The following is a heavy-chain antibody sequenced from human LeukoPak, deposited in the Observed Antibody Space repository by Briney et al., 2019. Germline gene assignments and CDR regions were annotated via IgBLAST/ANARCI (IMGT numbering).Heavy chain of an antibody. Sequence: SETLSLTCAVYGGPFSGYYWSWIRQPPGKGLEWIGEINHSGSTNYNPSLKSRVTISVDTSKNQFSLKLSSVTAADTAVYYCARADSSGYYYRLEDWGQGTLVTVSS. CDR1: GGPFSGYY. CDR3: ARADSSGYYYRLED. J-gene: IGHJ4*02. V-gene: IGHV4-34*01. CDR2: INHSGST. D-gene: IGHD3-22*01.